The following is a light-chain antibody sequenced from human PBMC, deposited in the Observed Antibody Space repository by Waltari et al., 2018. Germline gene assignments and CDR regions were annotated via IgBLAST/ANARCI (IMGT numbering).Light chain of an antibody. Sequence: DIQMTQSPSTLSASVGDRVTISCRASQSVSSWLAWYQNKPGKAPTLLIYEASGLESGVPSRFGASGSGTELPLTISSLHPDDFATYYCQQYNSFPYTFGQGTKLEVK. CDR3: QQYNSFPYT. CDR1: QSVSSW. V-gene: IGKV1-5*03. CDR2: EAS. J-gene: IGKJ2*01.